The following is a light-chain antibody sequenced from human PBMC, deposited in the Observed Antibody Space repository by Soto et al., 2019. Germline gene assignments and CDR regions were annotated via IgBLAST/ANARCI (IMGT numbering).Light chain of an antibody. V-gene: IGKV1-8*01. Sequence: AIRMTQSPSSLSASTGDRVTITCRASQGISSCLAWYQQKPGKAPKLLIYAASILQSGVPSRFSGSGSGTDFTLTISCLQSEDFATYYCQQYYSYPFTFGPGTKVDI. CDR2: AAS. CDR3: QQYYSYPFT. J-gene: IGKJ3*01. CDR1: QGISSC.